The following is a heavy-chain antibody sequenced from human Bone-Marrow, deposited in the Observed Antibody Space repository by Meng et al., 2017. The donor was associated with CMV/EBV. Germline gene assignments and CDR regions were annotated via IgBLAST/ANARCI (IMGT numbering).Heavy chain of an antibody. J-gene: IGHJ4*02. CDR3: ARGYSYGYGVRY. D-gene: IGHD5-18*01. V-gene: IGHV4-38-2*02. CDR1: GYSISSGYY. CDR2: IYHSGST. Sequence: SETLSLTCTVSGYSISSGYYWGWIRQPPGKGLEWIGSIYHSGSTYYNPSLKSRVTISVDTSKNQFSLKLSSVTAADTAVYYCARGYSYGYGVRYWGQGTLVTVSS.